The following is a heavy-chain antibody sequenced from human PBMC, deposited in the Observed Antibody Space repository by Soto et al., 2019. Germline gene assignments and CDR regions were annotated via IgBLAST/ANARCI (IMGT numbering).Heavy chain of an antibody. Sequence: SVKVSCKASGGTFSSYAISWVRQAPGQGLEWMGGIIPIFGTANYAQKFQGRVTITADESTSTAYMELSSLRSEDTAVYYCARGDLNYSYYYGMDVWGQGTTVTVSS. J-gene: IGHJ6*02. CDR1: GGTFSSYA. CDR3: ARGDLNYSYYYGMDV. CDR2: IIPIFGTA. V-gene: IGHV1-69*01.